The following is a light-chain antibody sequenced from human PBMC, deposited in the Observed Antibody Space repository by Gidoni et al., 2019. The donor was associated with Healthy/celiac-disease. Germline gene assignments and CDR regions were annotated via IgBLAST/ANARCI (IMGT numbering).Light chain of an antibody. CDR2: DAS. CDR1: QSVSSY. CDR3: QQRSNWPRGLT. Sequence: EIVLTQSPATLSLSPWERATLSCRASQSVSSYLAWYQQKPGQAPRLLIYDASNRATGIPARFSGSGSGTDFTLTISSLEPEDFAVYYCQQRSNWPRGLTFGGGTKVEIK. J-gene: IGKJ4*01. V-gene: IGKV3-11*01.